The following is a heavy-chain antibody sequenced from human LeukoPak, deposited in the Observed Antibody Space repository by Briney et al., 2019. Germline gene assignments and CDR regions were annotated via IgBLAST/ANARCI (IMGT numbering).Heavy chain of an antibody. J-gene: IGHJ5*02. CDR2: XAYNGNT. D-gene: IGHD6-13*01. Sequence: XAYNGNTTYAQKLQGRVTMTTDTSTSTAYMELRSLRSDDTAVYYCARDRDVAAAGRYNWFDPWGQGTLVTVSS. CDR3: ARDRDVAAAGRYNWFDP. V-gene: IGHV1-18*01.